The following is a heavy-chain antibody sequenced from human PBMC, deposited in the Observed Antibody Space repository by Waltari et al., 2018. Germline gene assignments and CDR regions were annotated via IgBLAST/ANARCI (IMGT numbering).Heavy chain of an antibody. CDR2: INAGNGNT. Sequence: QVQLVQSGAEVKKPGASVKGSCKASGYTFTSYAMHWVRQAPGQRLEWMGWINAGNGNTKYSQYFQVIVTITRDTSASTAYMELSSLRSEDMAVYYCAREALGAVGATYGYFDYWGQGTLVTVSS. CDR1: GYTFTSYA. CDR3: AREALGAVGATYGYFDY. V-gene: IGHV1-3*03. D-gene: IGHD1-26*01. J-gene: IGHJ4*02.